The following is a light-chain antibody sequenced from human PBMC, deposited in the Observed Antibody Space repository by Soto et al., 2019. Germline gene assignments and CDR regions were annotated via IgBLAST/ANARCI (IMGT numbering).Light chain of an antibody. J-gene: IGLJ1*01. V-gene: IGLV2-14*01. Sequence: QSSLTQPASVSGSPGRSITIYCTGTSRDVGGYNYVSWYQQHPGKAPKLMIYEVSNRPSGVSNRFSGSKSGNTASLTISGLQAEDEADYYCSSYTSSSTPFVFGTGTKVTVL. CDR3: SSYTSSSTPFV. CDR2: EVS. CDR1: SRDVGGYNY.